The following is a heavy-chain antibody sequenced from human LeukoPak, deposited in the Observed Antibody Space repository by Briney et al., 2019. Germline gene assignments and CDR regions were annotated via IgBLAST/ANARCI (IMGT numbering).Heavy chain of an antibody. V-gene: IGHV3-9*01. CDR1: GFTFDGYV. CDR2: ISGNSGSI. J-gene: IGHJ4*02. Sequence: GRSLRLSCAASGFTFDGYVMHWVRQAPGKGLEWVSGISGNSGSIGYADSVKDRFSISRDNAKNSLYLQMNSLRADDTAFYYFAKAAGGWYYPVDYWGQGTLVTVSS. CDR3: AKAAGGWYYPVDY. D-gene: IGHD6-19*01.